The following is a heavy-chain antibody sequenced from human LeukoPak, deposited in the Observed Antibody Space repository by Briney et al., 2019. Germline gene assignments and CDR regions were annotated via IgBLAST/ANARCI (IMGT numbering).Heavy chain of an antibody. V-gene: IGHV3-53*05. D-gene: IGHD2-2*01. CDR3: ANIVVVPAAIWEDYYYMDV. CDR2: IYSGGST. CDR1: GFTVSSNY. J-gene: IGHJ6*03. Sequence: AGGSLRLSCAASGFTVSSNYMSWVRQAPGKGLEWVSVIYSGGSTYYADSVKGRFTISRDNSKNTLYLQMNSLRAEDTAVYYCANIVVVPAAIWEDYYYMDVWGKGTTVTVSS.